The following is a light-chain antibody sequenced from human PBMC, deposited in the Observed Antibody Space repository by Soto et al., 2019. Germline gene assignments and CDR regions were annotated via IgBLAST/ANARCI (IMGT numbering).Light chain of an antibody. CDR1: NSDVGSYNF. Sequence: QSALTQPPSASGSPGQSVTISCTGANSDVGSYNFVSWYQQHPGRAPKLLIYEVNKRPSGVPDRFSGSKSGNTASLTVSGLQAEDEADYYGSSYAGTNTRYLFGSGTKVTVL. J-gene: IGLJ1*01. V-gene: IGLV2-8*01. CDR2: EVN. CDR3: SSYAGTNTRYL.